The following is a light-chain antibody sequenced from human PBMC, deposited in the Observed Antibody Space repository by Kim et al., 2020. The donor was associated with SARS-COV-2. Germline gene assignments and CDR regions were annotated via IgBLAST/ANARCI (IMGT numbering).Light chain of an antibody. CDR1: TSNNGVNS. CDR2: INH. CDR3: AAWDNTLSGPV. V-gene: IGLV1-47*02. J-gene: IGLJ3*02. Sequence: GQRVTISCSGGTSNNGVNSVDVYKQSPGSAPKLLSYINHQRPPGVPDRFSGSKCGTSASLAISGLRSEDEAEYYCAAWDNTLSGPVFGGGSKVTVL.